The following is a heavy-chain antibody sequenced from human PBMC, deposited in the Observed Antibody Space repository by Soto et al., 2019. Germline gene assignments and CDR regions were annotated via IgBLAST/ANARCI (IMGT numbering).Heavy chain of an antibody. J-gene: IGHJ4*02. CDR3: ARCRDYYDSSGKPIDY. V-gene: IGHV4-34*01. CDR1: GGSFCGYY. CDR2: INHSGST. D-gene: IGHD3-22*01. Sequence: QVQLQQWGAGLLKPSETLSLTCAVYGGSFCGYYWSWIRQPPGKGLEWIGEINHSGSTNYNPSLKSRVTISVDTSKNQFSLKLSSVTAADTAVYYCARCRDYYDSSGKPIDYWGQGTLVTVSS.